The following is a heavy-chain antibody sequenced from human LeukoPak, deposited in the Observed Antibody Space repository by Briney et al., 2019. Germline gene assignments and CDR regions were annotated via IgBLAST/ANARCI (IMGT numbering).Heavy chain of an antibody. V-gene: IGHV3-7*01. CDR1: GFTFSSYW. D-gene: IGHD3-3*02. CDR3: ARSSTGSFFLDGVDY. Sequence: GGSLRLSCAASGFTFSSYWMSWVRQAPGKGLEGVANIKQDGSEKYYVDSVKGRFTISRDNAKNSLYLQMNSLRAEDTAVYYCARSSTGSFFLDGVDYWGQGTLVTVSS. CDR2: IKQDGSEK. J-gene: IGHJ4*02.